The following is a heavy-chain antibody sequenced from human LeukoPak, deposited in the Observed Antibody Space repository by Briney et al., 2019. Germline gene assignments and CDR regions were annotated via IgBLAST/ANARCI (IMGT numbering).Heavy chain of an antibody. CDR3: SKVRVVFNWNYAYYFGS. CDR1: GFTFSSYA. V-gene: IGHV3-30*18. D-gene: IGHD1-7*01. CDR2: ISFDGSDK. Sequence: GGSLRLSCAASGFTFSSYAMHWVRQAPGKGLEWVAIISFDGSDKYYADSVKGRFTISRDNSKNILYLQMNSLRAEDTAVYYCSKVRVVFNWNYAYYFGSWGQGTLVTVSS. J-gene: IGHJ4*02.